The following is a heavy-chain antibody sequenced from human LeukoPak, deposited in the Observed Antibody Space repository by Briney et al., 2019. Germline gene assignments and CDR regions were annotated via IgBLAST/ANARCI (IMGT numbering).Heavy chain of an antibody. CDR1: GYTFTGYY. D-gene: IGHD2-2*01. Sequence: ASVTVSCEASGYTFTGYYMHWVRQAPGQGLEWMGWINPNSGGTNYAQKFQGWVTMTRDTSISTAYMELSRLRSDDTAVYYCARVYCSSTSCSFGMDVWGQGTTVTVSS. J-gene: IGHJ6*02. V-gene: IGHV1-2*04. CDR2: INPNSGGT. CDR3: ARVYCSSTSCSFGMDV.